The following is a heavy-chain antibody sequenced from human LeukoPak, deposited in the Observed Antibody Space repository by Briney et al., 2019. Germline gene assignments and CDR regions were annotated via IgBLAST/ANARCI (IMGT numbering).Heavy chain of an antibody. CDR2: IYTSGST. D-gene: IGHD3-10*01. Sequence: PSETLSLTCTVSGGSISSYYWSWIRQPAGKGLEWIGRIYTSGSTSYNPSLKSRVTMSVDTSKNQFSLKLSSVTAADTAVYYCARGISMVRGNQHFDYWGQGTLVTVSS. CDR1: GGSISSYY. V-gene: IGHV4-4*07. J-gene: IGHJ4*02. CDR3: ARGISMVRGNQHFDY.